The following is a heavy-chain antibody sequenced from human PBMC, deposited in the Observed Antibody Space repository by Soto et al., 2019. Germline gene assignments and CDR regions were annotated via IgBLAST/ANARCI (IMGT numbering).Heavy chain of an antibody. J-gene: IGHJ3*02. CDR1: GYPVTAYY. D-gene: IGHD3-3*01. CDR2: INPATGAA. CDR3: ARGGGVGVAGSAAFDM. V-gene: IGHV1-2*02. Sequence: QLHLVQSGAVVKKPGASVTVSCSASGYPVTAYYMHWVRQAPGRGLEWMGGINPATGAAKYTQTFQGGVTVPRDPSTSRVFMELSGLTSEAPAVFYCARGGGVGVAGSAAFDMWGQGTLVTVSS.